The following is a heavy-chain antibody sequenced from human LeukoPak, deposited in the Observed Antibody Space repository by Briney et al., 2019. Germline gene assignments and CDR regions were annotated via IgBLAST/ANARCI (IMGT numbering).Heavy chain of an antibody. CDR1: GGSISSYY. V-gene: IGHV4-4*07. CDR3: ARAPAHRTGYNYYFDY. Sequence: SETLSLTCTVSGGSISSYYWSWIRQPAGKGLEWIGRIYTSGSTNYNPSLKSRVTMSVDTSKNQFSLKLSSVTAADTAVYYCARAPAHRTGYNYYFDYWGQGTLVTVSS. D-gene: IGHD5-24*01. J-gene: IGHJ4*02. CDR2: IYTSGST.